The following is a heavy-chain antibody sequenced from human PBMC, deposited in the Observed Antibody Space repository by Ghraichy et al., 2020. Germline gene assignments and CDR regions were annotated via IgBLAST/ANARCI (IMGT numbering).Heavy chain of an antibody. CDR2: ISGSGGST. J-gene: IGHJ4*02. CDR3: AKMGDSSGYTLHYFDY. Sequence: LSLTCAASGFTFSSYAMSWVRQAPGKGLEWVSAISGSGGSTYYADSVKGRFTISRDNSKNTLYLQMNSLRAEDTAVYYCAKMGDSSGYTLHYFDYWGQGTLVTVSS. CDR1: GFTFSSYA. D-gene: IGHD3-22*01. V-gene: IGHV3-23*01.